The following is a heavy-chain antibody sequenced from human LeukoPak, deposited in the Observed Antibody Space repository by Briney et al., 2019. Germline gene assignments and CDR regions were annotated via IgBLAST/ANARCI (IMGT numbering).Heavy chain of an antibody. J-gene: IGHJ5*02. CDR3: PRRGVAFDP. CDR2: IYPGDSDT. D-gene: IGHD3-10*01. V-gene: IGHV5-51*01. CDR1: GYSFTSYW. Sequence: GESLKISRKGSGYSFTSYWIGWVRKMPGKGLELVGIIYPGDSDTRYSPSFQGQVTISADKSISTAYLQWCSLKASDTAMYYCPRRGVAFDPWGQGTLVTVSS.